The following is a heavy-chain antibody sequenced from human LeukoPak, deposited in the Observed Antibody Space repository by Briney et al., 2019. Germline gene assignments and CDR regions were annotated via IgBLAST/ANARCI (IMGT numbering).Heavy chain of an antibody. J-gene: IGHJ4*02. Sequence: GASLKISCKGSGYSFTTYWITWVRQMPGKGLEWMGIIYPGDSDTSYSPSFQGQVTISVDKSINTAYLHWSSLKASDTAIYYCARFKVDDCSRSSCFSRGFDSWGQGTLVTVSS. D-gene: IGHD2-2*01. CDR3: ARFKVDDCSRSSCFSRGFDS. V-gene: IGHV5-51*01. CDR1: GYSFTTYW. CDR2: IYPGDSDT.